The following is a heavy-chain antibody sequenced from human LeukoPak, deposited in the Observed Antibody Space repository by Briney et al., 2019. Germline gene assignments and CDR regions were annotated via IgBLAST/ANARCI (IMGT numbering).Heavy chain of an antibody. V-gene: IGHV3-66*01. J-gene: IGHJ6*02. Sequence: GGSLRLSCAASGFTVSSNCMSWVCQAPGKGLEWVSVIYSGGSTYYADSVKGRFTISRDNSKNTLYLQMNSLRAEDTAVYYCARDLTYYYYGMDVWGQGTTVTVSS. CDR2: IYSGGST. CDR1: GFTVSSNC. D-gene: IGHD4/OR15-4a*01. CDR3: ARDLTYYYYGMDV.